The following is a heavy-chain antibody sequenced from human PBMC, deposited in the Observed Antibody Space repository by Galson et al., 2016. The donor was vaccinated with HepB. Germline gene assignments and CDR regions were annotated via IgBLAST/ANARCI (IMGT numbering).Heavy chain of an antibody. Sequence: SETLSLTCFVSGASINNDSWTWIRHPPGQGLEWIGYVHNSGDTNYNASLKSRVTILLDTTRNHFSLNLRSLTAADTAVYYCARVKRSGNLHYFDYWGQGSLVTVSS. D-gene: IGHD4-23*01. CDR1: GASINNDS. CDR3: ARVKRSGNLHYFDY. J-gene: IGHJ4*02. CDR2: VHNSGDT. V-gene: IGHV4-59*01.